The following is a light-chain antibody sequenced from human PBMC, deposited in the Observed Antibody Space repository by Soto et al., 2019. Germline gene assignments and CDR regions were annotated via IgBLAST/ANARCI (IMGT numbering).Light chain of an antibody. CDR2: DNN. V-gene: IGLV1-51*01. J-gene: IGLJ3*02. Sequence: QSVLTQPPSVSAAPGRKVTISCSGSSSNIGNNYVSWYQQFPGTAPQLLIYDNNKRPSGIPDRFSGSKSGTSATLGITGLQTGGEADYYCGTWDSSLSAWVFGGGTKLTVL. CDR3: GTWDSSLSAWV. CDR1: SSNIGNNY.